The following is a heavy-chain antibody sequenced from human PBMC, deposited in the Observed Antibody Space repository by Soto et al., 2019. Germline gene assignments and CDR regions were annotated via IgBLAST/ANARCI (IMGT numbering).Heavy chain of an antibody. V-gene: IGHV5-51*01. D-gene: IGHD3-3*01. CDR2: IYPGDSDT. CDR1: GYSFTSYW. CDR3: ARIRFLEWSYYYGMDV. Sequence: GESLKISCKGSGYSFTSYWIGWVRQMPGKGLEWMGIIYPGDSDTRYSPSFQGQVPISADKSISTAYLQWSSLKASDTAMYYCARIRFLEWSYYYGMDVWGQGTTVTVSS. J-gene: IGHJ6*02.